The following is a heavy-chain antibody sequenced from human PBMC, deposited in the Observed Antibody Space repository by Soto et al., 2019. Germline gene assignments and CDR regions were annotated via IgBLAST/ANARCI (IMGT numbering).Heavy chain of an antibody. CDR1: GFSFSGTA. Sequence: DVQLVESGGGLVQPGGSLKLSCATSGFSFSGTAMHWVRQASGKGLEWVGRIRTKPNNYATTYAASVTVRFTISRDDSKNTLYLQMNSLKTEETAVYYCTGPEDPYGYPEAFDSWGQGALVTVSS. CDR3: TGPEDPYGYPEAFDS. CDR2: IRTKPNNYAT. J-gene: IGHJ4*02. D-gene: IGHD5-18*01. V-gene: IGHV3-73*02.